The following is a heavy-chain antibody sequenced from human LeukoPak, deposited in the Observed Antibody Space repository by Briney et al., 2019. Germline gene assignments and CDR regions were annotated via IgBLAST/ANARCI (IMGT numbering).Heavy chain of an antibody. D-gene: IGHD6-13*01. CDR2: IYSGGST. V-gene: IGHV3-23*03. CDR3: AKGHSSSGYGTDV. J-gene: IGHJ6*04. CDR1: GFTFSSYA. Sequence: QSGGSLRLSCAASGFTFSSYAMSWVRQAPGKGLEWVSVIYSGGSTYYADSVKGRFTISRDNSKNTLSLQMNSLRAEDTAVYYCAKGHSSSGYGTDVWGKGTTVTVSS.